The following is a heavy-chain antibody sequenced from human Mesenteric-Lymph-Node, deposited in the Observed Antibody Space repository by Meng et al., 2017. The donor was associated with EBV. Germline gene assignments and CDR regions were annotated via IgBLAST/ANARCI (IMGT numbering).Heavy chain of an antibody. CDR1: GDAVSSTDYY. V-gene: IGHV4-61*08. Sequence: QVALQPSGPGLVKPSETLSLICTVSGDAVSSTDYYWNWIRQPPGKGLEWIGYIFYRGSTNYSPSLRSRVTISVDTSTNQFSLNLKSVTAADTAVYFCAGDLAVGAIAGNWFDPWSQGTLVTVS. D-gene: IGHD3-10*01. CDR2: IFYRGST. J-gene: IGHJ5*02. CDR3: AGDLAVGAIAGNWFDP.